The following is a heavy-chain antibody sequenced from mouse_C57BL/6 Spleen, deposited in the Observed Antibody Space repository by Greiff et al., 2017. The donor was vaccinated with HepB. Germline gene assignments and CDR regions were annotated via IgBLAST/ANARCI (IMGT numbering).Heavy chain of an antibody. J-gene: IGHJ4*01. CDR1: GYTFTSYW. D-gene: IGHD1-1*01. Sequence: VQLQQPGAELVMPGASVKLSCKASGYTFTSYWMHWVKQRPGQGLEWIGEIDPSDSYTNYNQKFKGKSTLTVDKSSSTAYMQLSSLTSEDSAVYYCARGTYYGGYYAMDYWGQGTSVTVSS. V-gene: IGHV1-69*01. CDR3: ARGTYYGGYYAMDY. CDR2: IDPSDSYT.